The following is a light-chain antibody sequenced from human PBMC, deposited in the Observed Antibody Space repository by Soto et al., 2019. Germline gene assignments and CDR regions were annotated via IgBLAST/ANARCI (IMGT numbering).Light chain of an antibody. CDR1: QSVDSNY. J-gene: IGKJ4*02. Sequence: EIVLTQSPGTLSLSPGDRATLSCRASQSVDSNYLAWYQQKFGQAPKLLIYGASNRATGIPDRFSGSGSGTDFTLTISRLEPEDFALHYCHQYGSSKETFGRGTKVEIK. V-gene: IGKV3-20*01. CDR3: HQYGSSKET. CDR2: GAS.